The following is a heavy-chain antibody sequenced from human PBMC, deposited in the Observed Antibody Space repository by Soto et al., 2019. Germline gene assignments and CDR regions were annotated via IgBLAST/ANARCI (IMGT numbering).Heavy chain of an antibody. CDR1: GGSVSCGGYS. D-gene: IGHD3-10*01. CDR3: ARAGSYRYFDY. J-gene: IGHJ4*02. CDR2: IYYSGST. Sequence: QVQLQESGPGLVKPSETLSLTCSVSGGSVSCGGYSWSWIRQPPGKGLEWIGCIYYSGSTDYNPSLKSRVTMSLDKSKNQFSLKLNSVTAADTAVYFCARAGSYRYFDYWGQGTLVTVSS. V-gene: IGHV4-61*08.